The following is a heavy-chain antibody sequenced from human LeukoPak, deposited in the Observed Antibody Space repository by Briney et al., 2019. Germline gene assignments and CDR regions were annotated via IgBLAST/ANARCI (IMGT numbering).Heavy chain of an antibody. J-gene: IGHJ4*02. Sequence: PGGFLRLSCAASGFTFSTYAMHWVRQAPGKGLEWVAVILYDGTNQYYADSVKGRFTISRDNSRNTLYLQMNSLKVDDTAVYYCARDFRDYRDYVAYFDSWGQGTLVTVSS. V-gene: IGHV3-30*04. CDR2: ILYDGTNQ. D-gene: IGHD4-17*01. CDR3: ARDFRDYRDYVAYFDS. CDR1: GFTFSTYA.